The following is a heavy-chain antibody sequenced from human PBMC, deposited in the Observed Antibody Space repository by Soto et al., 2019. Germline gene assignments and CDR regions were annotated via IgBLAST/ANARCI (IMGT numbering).Heavy chain of an antibody. J-gene: IGHJ5*01. V-gene: IGHV6-1*01. CDR3: ARDLVAAVIQRPANWFDS. CDR1: GDSVSSNGAA. Sequence: PSPTLSLTCAISGDSVSSNGAAWNWIRQSPSRGLEWLGRTYYRSKWYNDYAVSVKSRITINPDTSKNQFSLQLNSVTPEDTAVYYCARDLVAAVIQRPANWFDSWGQGTLVTV. D-gene: IGHD1-1*01. CDR2: TYYRSKWYN.